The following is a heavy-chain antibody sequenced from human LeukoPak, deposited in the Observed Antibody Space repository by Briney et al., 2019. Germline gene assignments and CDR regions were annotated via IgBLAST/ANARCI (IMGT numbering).Heavy chain of an antibody. Sequence: GASVKVSCKASGYTFTSYGISWVRQAPGQGLEWMGRIIPILGIANYAQKFQGRVTITADKSTSTAYMELSSLRSEDTAVYYCYYDSSGYYSVWGQGTLVTVSS. J-gene: IGHJ4*02. D-gene: IGHD3-22*01. CDR2: IIPILGIA. CDR1: GYTFTSYG. CDR3: YYDSSGYYSV. V-gene: IGHV1-69*04.